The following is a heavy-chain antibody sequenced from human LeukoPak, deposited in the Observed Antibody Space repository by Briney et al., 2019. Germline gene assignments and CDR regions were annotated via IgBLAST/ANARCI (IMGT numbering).Heavy chain of an antibody. V-gene: IGHV1-69*04. Sequence: ASVKVSCKASGGTFSSYAISWVRQAPGQGLEWMGRIIPIFGIANYAQKFQGRVTITADKSTSTAYMELSSLRTGDTAVDYCARDRPRPPTAYFDYWGQGTLVTVSS. CDR1: GGTFSSYA. J-gene: IGHJ4*02. CDR2: IIPIFGIA. CDR3: ARDRPRPPTAYFDY.